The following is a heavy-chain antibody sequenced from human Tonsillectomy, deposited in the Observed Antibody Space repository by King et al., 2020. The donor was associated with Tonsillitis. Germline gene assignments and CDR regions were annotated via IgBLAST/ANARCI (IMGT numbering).Heavy chain of an antibody. CDR2: ICSSGDT. Sequence: VQLVESGGGLVQPGGSLRLSCPASGFSVSSTYMSWVRHAPGKRLEWVSGICSSGDTAYAVPVRGRFTMSTDNSKNTLYLQMNSLRVEETAIYYGARGYSDHIRYLESWGQGTLVTVSS. J-gene: IGHJ4*02. V-gene: IGHV3-66*01. CDR3: ARGYSDHIRYLES. D-gene: IGHD4-17*01. CDR1: GFSVSSTY.